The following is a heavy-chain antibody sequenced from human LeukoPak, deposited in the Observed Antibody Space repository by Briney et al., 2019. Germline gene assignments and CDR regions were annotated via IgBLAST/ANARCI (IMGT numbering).Heavy chain of an antibody. CDR2: ISWNSGSI. CDR3: AKDIYGHYYYMDV. CDR1: GFTFDDYA. Sequence: GGSLRLSCAASGFTFDDYAMHWVRQAPGKGLEWVSGISWNSGSIGYADSVKGRFTISRDNAKNSLYLQMNSLRAEDTALYYCAKDIYGHYYYMDVWGQGTTVTVSS. D-gene: IGHD3-16*01. V-gene: IGHV3-9*01. J-gene: IGHJ6*03.